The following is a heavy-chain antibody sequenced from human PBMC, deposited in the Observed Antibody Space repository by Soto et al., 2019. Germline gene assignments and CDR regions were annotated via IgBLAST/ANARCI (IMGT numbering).Heavy chain of an antibody. CDR1: GGSISSSRSY. D-gene: IGHD5-18*01. CDR2: IFYSGST. V-gene: IGHV4-39*01. Sequence: PSETLSLTCNVSGGSISSSRSYWAWIRQPPGKGLEWIANIFYSGSTYYNPSLASRVTVSVDTSKNQFSLKLSSVTAADTAVYYCARSRSYGYYIQKIWFNPWGQGTLVTVSS. J-gene: IGHJ5*02. CDR3: ARSRSYGYYIQKIWFNP.